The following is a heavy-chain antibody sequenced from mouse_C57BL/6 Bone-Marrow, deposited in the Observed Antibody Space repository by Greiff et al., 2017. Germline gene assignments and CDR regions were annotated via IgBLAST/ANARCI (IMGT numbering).Heavy chain of an antibody. CDR1: GYTFTSYW. J-gene: IGHJ2*01. CDR2: IYPSDSET. Sequence: QVQLQQPGAELVRPGSSVKLSCKASGYTFTSYWMDWVKQRPGQGLEWIGNIYPSDSETHYNQKFKDKATLTVDKSSSTAYMQLSILTSEDSAVYYCARGTKDYFDYWGQGTTLTVSS. V-gene: IGHV1-61*01. D-gene: IGHD1-1*01. CDR3: ARGTKDYFDY.